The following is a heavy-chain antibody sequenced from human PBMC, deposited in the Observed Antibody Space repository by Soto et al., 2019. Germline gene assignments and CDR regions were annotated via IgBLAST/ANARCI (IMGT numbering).Heavy chain of an antibody. CDR3: AREGRYCGGDCSVGALDADAFDI. CDR1: GGTFSSYA. CDR2: IIPIFGTA. Sequence: ASVKVSCKASGGTFSSYAISWVRQAPGQGLEWMGGIIPIFGTANYAQKFQGRVTITADESTSTAYMELSSLRSEDTAVYYCAREGRYCGGDCSVGALDADAFDIWGQGTMVTVSS. V-gene: IGHV1-69*13. D-gene: IGHD2-21*02. J-gene: IGHJ3*02.